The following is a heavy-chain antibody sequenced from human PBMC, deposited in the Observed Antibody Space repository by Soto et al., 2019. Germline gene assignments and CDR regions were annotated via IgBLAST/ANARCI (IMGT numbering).Heavy chain of an antibody. Sequence: GGSLRLSCAASGFTFSSYGMHWVRQAPGKGLEWVAVIWYDGSNKYYADSVKGRFTISRDNSKNTLYLQMNSLRAEDTAVYYCARGLIVATIQPFDYWGQGTLVTVSS. CDR1: GFTFSSYG. CDR3: ARGLIVATIQPFDY. CDR2: IWYDGSNK. J-gene: IGHJ4*02. D-gene: IGHD5-12*01. V-gene: IGHV3-33*01.